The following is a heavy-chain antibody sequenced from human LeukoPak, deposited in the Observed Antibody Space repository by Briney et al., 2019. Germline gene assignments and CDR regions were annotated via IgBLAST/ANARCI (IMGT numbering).Heavy chain of an antibody. J-gene: IGHJ5*02. Sequence: ASVKVSCKASGYTFTGYYMHWVRQAPGQGLEWMGWINPNSGGTNYAQKFQGRVTMTRDTSISTAYMELSRLRSDDTAVYYCAREQPPPSSSWHNWFDPWGQGTLVTVSS. CDR2: INPNSGGT. D-gene: IGHD6-13*01. CDR1: GYTFTGYY. CDR3: AREQPPPSSSWHNWFDP. V-gene: IGHV1-2*02.